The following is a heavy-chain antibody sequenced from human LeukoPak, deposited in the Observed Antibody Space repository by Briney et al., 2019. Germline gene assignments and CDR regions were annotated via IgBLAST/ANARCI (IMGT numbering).Heavy chain of an antibody. CDR3: AKDRWQWLVRVEYFQH. CDR1: GFTFSSYA. J-gene: IGHJ1*01. D-gene: IGHD6-19*01. CDR2: IGGSGSST. Sequence: GGSLRLSCAASGFTFSSYAMNWVRQAPGKGLEWVSAIGGSGSSTHYADAVKGRFTISRDNSKNTLYLQMNNLRAEDTAVYYCAKDRWQWLVRVEYFQHWGQGTLVTVSS. V-gene: IGHV3-23*01.